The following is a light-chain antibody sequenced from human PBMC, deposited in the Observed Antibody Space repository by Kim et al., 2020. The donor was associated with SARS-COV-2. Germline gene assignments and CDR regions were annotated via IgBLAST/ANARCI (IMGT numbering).Light chain of an antibody. CDR2: GAS. Sequence: LSPGERATLSCRARQSISSNLARYQQKPGRAPRVLIYGASARATGIPARFSGSGSGTEFTLTISNLQSEDFAVYYCQQYAYWRAFGQGARLEIK. CDR1: QSISSN. J-gene: IGKJ5*01. V-gene: IGKV3-15*01. CDR3: QQYAYWRA.